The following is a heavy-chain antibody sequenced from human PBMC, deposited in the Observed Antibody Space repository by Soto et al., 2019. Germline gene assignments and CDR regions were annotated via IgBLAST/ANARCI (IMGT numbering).Heavy chain of an antibody. D-gene: IGHD2-8*01. CDR3: TRDGALRGALQSNGDFHE. CDR2: ISYDGTYK. Sequence: QGELVESGGGVVQTGGSLRLSCAASGFTFSNYAMHWVRQAPDKGLEWVAVISYDGTYKYYADSVEGRFTVSRDNSKNTPSLHLTSMTLEDTAMYYCTRDGALRGALQSNGDFHEWGQGTLVAVSS. J-gene: IGHJ4*02. V-gene: IGHV3-30-3*01. CDR1: GFTFSNYA.